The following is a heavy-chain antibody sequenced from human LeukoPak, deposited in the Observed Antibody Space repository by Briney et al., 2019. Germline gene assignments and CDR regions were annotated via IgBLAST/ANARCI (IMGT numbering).Heavy chain of an antibody. Sequence: GRSLRLSCAASGFTFNNYGMHWVRQAPGKGLEWVAVIWYDGTNKYYADSVKGRFTISRDNSKNMLYLQMDSLRAEDTAVYYCARTYPTYGGSSRGLDYWGQGTLVTVSS. CDR2: IWYDGTNK. CDR3: ARTYPTYGGSSRGLDY. D-gene: IGHD2-15*01. CDR1: GFTFNNYG. J-gene: IGHJ4*02. V-gene: IGHV3-33*01.